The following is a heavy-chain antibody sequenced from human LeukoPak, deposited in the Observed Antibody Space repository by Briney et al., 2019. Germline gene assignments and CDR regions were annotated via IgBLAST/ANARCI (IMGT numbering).Heavy chain of an antibody. CDR1: GCTFSDNQ. J-gene: IGHJ4*02. CDR2: ISSSSSYT. CDR3: AIGSCYMP. D-gene: IGHD2-15*01. Sequence: PGGSLRLSCAASGCTFSDNQMICLRQAPGKGLEWVSYISSSSSYTYYADSVKGRFTISRDNDKNSLYLQMNSLRAEHTALYYSAIGSCYMPGGQGTLVTVSS. V-gene: IGHV3-11*03.